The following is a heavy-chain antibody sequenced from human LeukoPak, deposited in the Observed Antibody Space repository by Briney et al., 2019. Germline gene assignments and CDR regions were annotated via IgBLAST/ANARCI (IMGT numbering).Heavy chain of an antibody. CDR2: ISSSSTYI. J-gene: IGHJ4*02. D-gene: IGHD3-16*01. V-gene: IGHV3-21*01. CDR1: GFTFSSYS. Sequence: GGSLRLSCAASGFTFSSYSMNWVRQAPGKGLEWVSSISSSSTYIYYADSVKGRFTISRDNAKNSVYLQMNSLRPEDTAVYYCARGIDDYIWGSPIDYWGQGTLVTVSS. CDR3: ARGIDDYIWGSPIDY.